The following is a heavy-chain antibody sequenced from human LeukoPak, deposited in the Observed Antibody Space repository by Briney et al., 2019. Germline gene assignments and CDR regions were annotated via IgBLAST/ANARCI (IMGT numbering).Heavy chain of an antibody. J-gene: IGHJ5*02. Sequence: GASVKVSCKASGYTFTGYYMHWVRQAPGQGLEWMGWINPNSGDTNYAQKFQGRVTMTRDTSINTAYMELRSLRSDDTAVYSCARDRLRLGYERTNWFDPWGQGTLVTVSS. D-gene: IGHD2-15*01. CDR2: INPNSGDT. CDR1: GYTFTGYY. V-gene: IGHV1-2*02. CDR3: ARDRLRLGYERTNWFDP.